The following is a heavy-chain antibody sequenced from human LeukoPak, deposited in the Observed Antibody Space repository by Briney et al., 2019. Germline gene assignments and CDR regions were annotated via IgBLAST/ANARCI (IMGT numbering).Heavy chain of an antibody. Sequence: RPGGSLRLSCAASGFTLTNYEMHWVRQAPGKGLEWVSYISSTASTIYYADSVKGRFTISRDNAKNSLYLQMNSLRAEDTAVYYCARDSPYTYGSPDFWGQGTLVTVSS. CDR1: GFTLTNYE. V-gene: IGHV3-48*03. J-gene: IGHJ4*02. CDR2: ISSTASTI. D-gene: IGHD5-18*01. CDR3: ARDSPYTYGSPDF.